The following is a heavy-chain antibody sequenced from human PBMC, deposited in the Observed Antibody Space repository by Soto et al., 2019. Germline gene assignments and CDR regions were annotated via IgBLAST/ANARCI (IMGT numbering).Heavy chain of an antibody. Sequence: EVQLVESGEGLVQPGGSLRLSCAASGFTFSNYWMHWVRQAPGKGLAWVARIDHDGSTDYAGSVRGRFTVSRDNAENMLYLQMNSLRDDDTALYYCVRDSHGDYWGQGTLVTVSS. CDR2: IDHDGST. J-gene: IGHJ4*02. CDR1: GFTFSNYW. CDR3: VRDSHGDY. V-gene: IGHV3-74*01.